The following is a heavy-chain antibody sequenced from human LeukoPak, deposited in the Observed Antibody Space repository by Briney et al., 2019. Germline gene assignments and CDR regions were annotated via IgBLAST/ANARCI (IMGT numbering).Heavy chain of an antibody. CDR3: ARQMYGLLYPDF. J-gene: IGHJ4*02. CDR2: MYYSGST. Sequence: PSETLSLTCTISGVSFSNSDYYWGWVRQPPGKGLEWLATMYYSGSTYYNPSLRSLLTLSADTSKNQITLKLSSVTAADTAVYYCARQMYGLLYPDFWGQGTLVAVSS. V-gene: IGHV4-39*01. CDR1: GVSFSNSDYY. D-gene: IGHD2-8*01.